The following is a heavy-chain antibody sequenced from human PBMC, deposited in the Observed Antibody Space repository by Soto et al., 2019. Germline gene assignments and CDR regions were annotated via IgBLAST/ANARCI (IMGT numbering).Heavy chain of an antibody. D-gene: IGHD6-25*01. CDR2: ISSSSSYI. V-gene: IGHV3-21*01. Sequence: PGGSLRLSCAASGFTFSSYSMNWVRQAPGKGLEWVSSISSSSSYIYYADSVKGRFTISRDNAKNSLYLQMNSLRAEDTAVYYCARLRPRGRNWLDPWGQGTLVTVSS. CDR3: ARLRPRGRNWLDP. J-gene: IGHJ5*02. CDR1: GFTFSSYS.